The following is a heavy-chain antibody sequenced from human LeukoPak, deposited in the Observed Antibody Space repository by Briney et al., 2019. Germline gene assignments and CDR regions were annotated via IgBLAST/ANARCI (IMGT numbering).Heavy chain of an antibody. CDR2: IYTSGST. J-gene: IGHJ4*02. D-gene: IGHD3-10*01. CDR1: GGSISSYY. V-gene: IGHV4-4*07. Sequence: SETLSLTCTVSGGSISSYYWSWIRQPAGKGLEWIGRIYTSGSTNYNPSLKSRVTMSVDTSKNQLSLKLSSVTAADTAVYYCARVRVVGYYGSGSYISRENYFDYWGQGTLVTVSS. CDR3: ARVRVVGYYGSGSYISRENYFDY.